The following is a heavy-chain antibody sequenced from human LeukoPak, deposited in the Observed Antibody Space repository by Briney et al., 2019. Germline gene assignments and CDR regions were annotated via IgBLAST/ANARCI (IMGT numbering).Heavy chain of an antibody. CDR2: IYYSGST. J-gene: IGHJ6*03. D-gene: IGHD6-19*01. CDR3: AKCSGWFVRGKDYYYYYMDV. V-gene: IGHV4-59*01. CDR1: GGSISSYY. Sequence: SETLSLTCTVSGGSISSYYWSWIRRPPGKGLEWIGYIYYSGSTNYNPSLKSRVTISVDTSKNQFSLKLSSVTAADTAVYYCAKCSGWFVRGKDYYYYYMDVWGKGTTVTVSS.